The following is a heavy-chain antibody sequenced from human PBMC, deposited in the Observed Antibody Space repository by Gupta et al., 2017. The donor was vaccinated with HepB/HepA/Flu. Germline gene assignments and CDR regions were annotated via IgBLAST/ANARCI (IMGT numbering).Heavy chain of an antibody. CDR1: GFTLRRYD. Sequence: EVQLVESGGGLGQPGGSLRLSCAASGFTLRRYDIHWVRQVPGRGLVWVSRIKSDGRSTSYADFVRGRFTISRDSAKNTVYLQMNSLRAEDTAVYYCARAYTCLDLWGQGTLVTVSS. J-gene: IGHJ5*02. V-gene: IGHV3-74*01. CDR2: IKSDGRST. CDR3: ARAYTCLDL.